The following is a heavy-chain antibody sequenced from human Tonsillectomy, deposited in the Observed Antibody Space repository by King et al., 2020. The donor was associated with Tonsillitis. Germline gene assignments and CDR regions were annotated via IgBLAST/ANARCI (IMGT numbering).Heavy chain of an antibody. J-gene: IGHJ5*02. CDR3: AREAAAATGDCFDP. V-gene: IGHV4-4*07. Sequence: QLQESGPGLVKPSETLSLTCTVSGGSISRYYWGGIRQPAGKGLEWIGGIYTSWSTNYNPSLKSRVTMAVDTSNNQFSLKLSSVTAADTAVYYCAREAAAATGDCFDPWGQGTLVTVSS. D-gene: IGHD6-13*01. CDR2: IYTSWST. CDR1: GGSISRYY.